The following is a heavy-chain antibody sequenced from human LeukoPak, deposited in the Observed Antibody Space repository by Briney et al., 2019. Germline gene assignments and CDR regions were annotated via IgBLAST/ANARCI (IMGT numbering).Heavy chain of an antibody. V-gene: IGHV4-34*01. J-gene: IGHJ4*02. CDR3: ARSWDLWFGELVYYGYFDY. D-gene: IGHD3-10*01. CDR2: INHSGST. CDR1: GGSFSGYY. Sequence: NPSETLSLTCAVYGGSFSGYYWSWIRQPPGKGLEWIGEINHSGSTNYNPSLKSRVTISVDTSKNQFSLKLSSVTAADTAVYYCARSWDLWFGELVYYGYFDYWGQGTLVTVSS.